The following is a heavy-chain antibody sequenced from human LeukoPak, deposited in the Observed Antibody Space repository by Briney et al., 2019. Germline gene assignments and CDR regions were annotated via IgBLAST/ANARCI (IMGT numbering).Heavy chain of an antibody. J-gene: IGHJ4*02. CDR1: GFTFSSYS. Sequence: AGGSLRLSCAASGFTFSSYSMNWVRQAPGKGLEWVPSISSSSSYIYYADSVKGRFTISRDNAKDSLYLQMNSLRAEDTAVYYCARVRSGYSHENYFDYWGQGTLVTVSS. CDR3: ARVRSGYSHENYFDY. V-gene: IGHV3-21*01. D-gene: IGHD5-18*01. CDR2: ISSSSSYI.